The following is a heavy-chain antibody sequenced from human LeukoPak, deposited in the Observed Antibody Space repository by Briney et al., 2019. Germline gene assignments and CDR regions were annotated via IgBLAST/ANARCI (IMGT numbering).Heavy chain of an antibody. CDR1: GFTFSSYG. D-gene: IGHD3-22*01. V-gene: IGHV3-30*03. J-gene: IGHJ4*02. Sequence: GGSLRLSCAASGFTFSSYGMHWVRQAPGKGLEWVAVISYDGSNKYYADSVKGRFTISRDNSKNTLYLQMNSLRAEDTAVYYCAGRYDSSGYPLHWGQGTLVTVSS. CDR3: AGRYDSSGYPLH. CDR2: ISYDGSNK.